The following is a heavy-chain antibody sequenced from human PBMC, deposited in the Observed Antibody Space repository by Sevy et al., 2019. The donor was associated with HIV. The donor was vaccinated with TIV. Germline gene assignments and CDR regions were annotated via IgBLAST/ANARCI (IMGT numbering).Heavy chain of an antibody. CDR1: GFTFSNFG. CDR3: AKDLAGPGRRYFDY. CDR2: IRYDGSDK. D-gene: IGHD6-13*01. V-gene: IGHV3-30*02. J-gene: IGHJ4*02. Sequence: GGSLRLPCTASGFTFSNFGMHWVRQLPGKGLEWVTFIRYDGSDKYYAASVKGRFTISRDDSKNTLYLQMDSLRAEDTAIYYCAKDLAGPGRRYFDYWGQGTLVTVSS.